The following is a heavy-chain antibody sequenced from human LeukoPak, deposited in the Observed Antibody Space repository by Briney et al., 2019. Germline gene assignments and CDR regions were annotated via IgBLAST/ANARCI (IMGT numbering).Heavy chain of an antibody. CDR2: INPNSSGT. D-gene: IGHD3-22*01. V-gene: IGHV1-2*02. Sequence: ASVKVSCKASGYTFTGYYMHWVRQAPGQGLEWMGWINPNSSGTNYAQKFQGRVTMTRDTSISTAYMELSRLRSDDTAVYYCARERSITMIVVAIQGLDYWGQGTLVTVSS. CDR1: GYTFTGYY. CDR3: ARERSITMIVVAIQGLDY. J-gene: IGHJ4*02.